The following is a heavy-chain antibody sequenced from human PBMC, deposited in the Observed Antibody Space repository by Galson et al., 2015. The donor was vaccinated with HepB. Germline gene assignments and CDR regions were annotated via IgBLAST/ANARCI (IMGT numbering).Heavy chain of an antibody. J-gene: IGHJ4*02. V-gene: IGHV1-3*01. Sequence: SVKVSCKASGYTFTSYAMHWVRQAPGQRLEWMGWINAGNGNTKYSQKFQGRVTITRDTSASTAYMELSSLRSEDTAVYYCARDGPYDLWSGYRIWGQGTLVTVSS. CDR3: ARDGPYDLWSGYRI. CDR1: GYTFTSYA. CDR2: INAGNGNT. D-gene: IGHD3-3*01.